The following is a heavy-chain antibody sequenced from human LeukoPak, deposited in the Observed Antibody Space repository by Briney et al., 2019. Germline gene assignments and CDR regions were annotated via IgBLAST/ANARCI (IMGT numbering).Heavy chain of an antibody. CDR2: ISSSSSYI. CDR1: GFTFSSYS. CDR3: AKDRDELLWLGELLFYFDS. Sequence: GGSLRLSCAASGFTFSSYSMNWVRQAPGKGLEWVSSISSSSSYIYYADSVKGRFTISRDNSNNTMYLQMNSLRAEDTARYYCAKDRDELLWLGELLFYFDSWGLGTLVTVSS. J-gene: IGHJ4*02. D-gene: IGHD3-10*01. V-gene: IGHV3-21*04.